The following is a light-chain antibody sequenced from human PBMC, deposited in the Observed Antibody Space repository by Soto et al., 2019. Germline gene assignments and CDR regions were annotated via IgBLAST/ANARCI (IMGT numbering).Light chain of an antibody. CDR3: CSYAGSRRV. CDR1: SXDVGSYNL. Sequence: QSALTQPASVSGXPXQSXTXSCTXTSXDVGSYNLVSWYQQHPGKAPKLMIYEVSKRPSGVSNRFSGSKSGNTASLTISGLQAEDEADYYCCSYAGSRRVFGTGTKLT. V-gene: IGLV2-23*02. J-gene: IGLJ1*01. CDR2: EVS.